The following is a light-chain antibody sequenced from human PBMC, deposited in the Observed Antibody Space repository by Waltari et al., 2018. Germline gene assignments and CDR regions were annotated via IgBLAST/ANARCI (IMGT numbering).Light chain of an antibody. V-gene: IGKV3-20*01. Sequence: IVLTQSPGTLSLSPGERATLSCRASQSVSRTLAWYQQKPGQAPKLLIYGASIRATGIPDRFTGSGSGTDFSRTISSLEPEDFAIYFCQHYVSLPATFGQGTKVEIK. CDR1: QSVSRT. CDR3: QHYVSLPAT. CDR2: GAS. J-gene: IGKJ1*01.